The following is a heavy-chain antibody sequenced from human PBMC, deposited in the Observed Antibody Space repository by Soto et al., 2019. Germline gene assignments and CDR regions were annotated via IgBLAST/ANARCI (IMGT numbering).Heavy chain of an antibody. CDR3: ARGRDGDY. CDR2: ISAHNGNT. Sequence: QVHLVQSGAEVKKPGASVKVSCKASGYTFTSYGITWVRQAPGQGLEWMGWISAHNGNTDYAQKLQGRVIVTRDTSTSTAYRELRSLISDATAVYYCARGRDGDYWGQGARVTVSS. V-gene: IGHV1-18*01. CDR1: GYTFTSYG. D-gene: IGHD6-6*01. J-gene: IGHJ4*02.